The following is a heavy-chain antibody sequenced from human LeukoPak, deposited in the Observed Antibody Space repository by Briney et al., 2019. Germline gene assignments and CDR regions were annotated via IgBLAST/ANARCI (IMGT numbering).Heavy chain of an antibody. CDR3: ARDQNYYDTNTYYGIDC. Sequence: ASVKASCKTSGYTFTGHYIHWVRQAPGQGLEWMGWVNANNGATHCAQKFQDRVTMTRDTSISTAYMELIRLTSDDTAVYYCARDQNYYDTNTYYGIDCWGQGSLVTVSS. V-gene: IGHV1-2*02. D-gene: IGHD3-22*01. CDR2: VNANNGAT. CDR1: GYTFTGHY. J-gene: IGHJ4*02.